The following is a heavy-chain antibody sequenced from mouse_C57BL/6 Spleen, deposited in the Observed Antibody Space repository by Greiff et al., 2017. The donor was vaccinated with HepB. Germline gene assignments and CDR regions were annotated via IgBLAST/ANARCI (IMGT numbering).Heavy chain of an antibody. V-gene: IGHV1-43*01. D-gene: IGHD1-1*01. J-gene: IGHJ2*01. CDR3: ARSDYYGSLYYFDY. CDR2: INPSTGGT. Sequence: EVQLQQSGPELVKPGASVKISCKASGYSFTGYYMHWVKQSSEKSLEWIGEINPSTGGTSYNQKFKGKATLTVDKSSSTAYMQLKSLTSEDSAVYYCARSDYYGSLYYFDYWGQGTTLTVSS. CDR1: GYSFTGYY.